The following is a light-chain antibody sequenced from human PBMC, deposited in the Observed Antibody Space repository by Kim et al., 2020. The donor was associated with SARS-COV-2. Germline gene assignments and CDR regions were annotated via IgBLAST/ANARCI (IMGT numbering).Light chain of an antibody. V-gene: IGKV3-15*01. Sequence: SVDSNLAWYQQQPGQAPRLLIYDVSIRAIGVPARFSGSGSGTQFSLTISSLQPEDAAVYYCLQYSDWWTFGQGTKVDIK. J-gene: IGKJ1*01. CDR2: DVS. CDR1: SVDSN. CDR3: LQYSDWWT.